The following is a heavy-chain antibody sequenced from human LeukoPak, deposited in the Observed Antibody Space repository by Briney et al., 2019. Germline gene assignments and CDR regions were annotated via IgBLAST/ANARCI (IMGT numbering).Heavy chain of an antibody. D-gene: IGHD6-13*01. V-gene: IGHV3-23*01. CDR2: ITGSGGFT. Sequence: GGSLRLSCVASGFTFNDYAMNWVRQTPGKGLEWVSAITGSGGFTYYADSVKGRFTISRDNSKNTLYLQMNSLRAEDTAVYYCARDRGGSWERGGXFDXXGQGTMVTVX. J-gene: IGHJ3*02. CDR1: GFTFNDYA. CDR3: ARDRGGSWERGGXFDX.